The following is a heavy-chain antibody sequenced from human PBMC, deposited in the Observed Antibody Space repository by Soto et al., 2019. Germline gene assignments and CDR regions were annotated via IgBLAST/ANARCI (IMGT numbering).Heavy chain of an antibody. Sequence: PGGSLRLSCAASGFTLSSYGMHWVRQAPGKGLEWVAVISYDGSNKYYADSVKGRFTISRDNSKNTLYLQMNSLRAEDTAVYYCAKDVYSSSWSVYYGMDVWGQGTTVTVSS. CDR2: ISYDGSNK. V-gene: IGHV3-30*18. CDR1: GFTLSSYG. J-gene: IGHJ6*02. CDR3: AKDVYSSSWSVYYGMDV. D-gene: IGHD6-13*01.